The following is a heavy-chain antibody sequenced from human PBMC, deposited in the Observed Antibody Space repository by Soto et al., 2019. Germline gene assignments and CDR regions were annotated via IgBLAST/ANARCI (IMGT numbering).Heavy chain of an antibody. Sequence: QVQLQESGPGLVKPSQTLSLTCTVSGGSISSGGYYWSWIRQHPGKGLEWIGYIYYSGSTYYNPSLQSXXTXSXXTSKNQFSLKLSSVTAADTAVYYCARETTVVTFDYWGQGTLVTVSS. CDR1: GGSISSGGYY. CDR3: ARETTVVTFDY. J-gene: IGHJ4*02. V-gene: IGHV4-31*03. CDR2: IYYSGST. D-gene: IGHD4-17*01.